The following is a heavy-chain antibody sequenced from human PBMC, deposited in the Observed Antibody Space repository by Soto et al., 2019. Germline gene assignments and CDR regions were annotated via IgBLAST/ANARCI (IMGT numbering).Heavy chain of an antibody. CDR3: ARYGGWLDP. Sequence: ASVKGYWKAAGYTLSVDGSDCVRQAPGQGLEWMGWISPYNGNTNYAQKLQGRVTMTTDTSTSTAYMELTSLRSDDTAVYYCARYGGWLDPWGQGTLVTVS. CDR1: GYTLSVDG. CDR2: ISPYNGNT. D-gene: IGHD3-10*01. J-gene: IGHJ5*02. V-gene: IGHV1-18*01.